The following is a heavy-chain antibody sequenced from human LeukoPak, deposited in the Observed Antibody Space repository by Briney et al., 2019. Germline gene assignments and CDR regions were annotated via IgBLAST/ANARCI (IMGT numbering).Heavy chain of an antibody. V-gene: IGHV4-59*12. CDR1: GSSISSYY. Sequence: SETLSLTCTVSGSSISSYYWSWIRQPPGKGLEWIGSIYSSGSTYYNPSLKSRVTISVDKSKNQFSLKLSSMTAADTAVYYCAREYDPDRSGSYTLDYWGQGTLVTVSS. CDR2: IYSSGST. D-gene: IGHD3-10*01. CDR3: AREYDPDRSGSYTLDY. J-gene: IGHJ4*02.